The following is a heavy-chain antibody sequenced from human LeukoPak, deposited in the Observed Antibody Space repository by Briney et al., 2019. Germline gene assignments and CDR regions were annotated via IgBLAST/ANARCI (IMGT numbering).Heavy chain of an antibody. CDR1: GFTFSSYS. Sequence: GGSLRLSCAGSGFTFSSYSMNWVRQAPGKGLEWVSSISSSSIYIYDADSVKGRFTISRDNAKNSLYLQMNSLKAEDTAVYYCARDLAWGAFDYWGQGTLVTVSS. J-gene: IGHJ4*02. D-gene: IGHD7-27*01. CDR3: ARDLAWGAFDY. CDR2: ISSSSIYI. V-gene: IGHV3-21*01.